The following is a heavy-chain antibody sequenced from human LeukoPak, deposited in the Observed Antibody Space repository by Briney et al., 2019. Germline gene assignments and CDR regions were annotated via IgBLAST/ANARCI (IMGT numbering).Heavy chain of an antibody. J-gene: IGHJ4*02. D-gene: IGHD4-17*01. Sequence: GGSLRLSCAASGFTFTKYWMSWVRQAPGKGLEWVAVISYDGSNKYYVDSVKGRFTISRGNSKNTLYLQMNSLRAEDTAVYYCASDRSRAYGDYDFDYWGQGTLVTVSS. CDR2: ISYDGSNK. CDR3: ASDRSRAYGDYDFDY. V-gene: IGHV3-30*03. CDR1: GFTFTKYW.